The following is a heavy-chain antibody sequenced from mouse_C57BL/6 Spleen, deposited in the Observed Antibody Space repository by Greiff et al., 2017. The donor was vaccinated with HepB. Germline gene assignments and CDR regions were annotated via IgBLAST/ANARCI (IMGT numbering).Heavy chain of an antibody. Sequence: EVMLVESGGGLVKPGGSLKLSCAASGFTFSDYGMHWVRQAPEKGLEWVAYISSGSSTIYYADTVKGRFTISRDNAKNTLFLQMTSLRSEDTAMYYCARPRRDYFDYWGQGTTLTVSS. CDR2: ISSGSSTI. CDR3: ARPRRDYFDY. J-gene: IGHJ2*01. D-gene: IGHD3-1*01. CDR1: GFTFSDYG. V-gene: IGHV5-17*01.